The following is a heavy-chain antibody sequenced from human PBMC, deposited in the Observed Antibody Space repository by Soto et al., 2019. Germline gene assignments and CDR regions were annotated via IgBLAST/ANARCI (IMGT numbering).Heavy chain of an antibody. CDR3: ARGPYYYGSGIVKVYYYYYGMDV. D-gene: IGHD3-10*01. Sequence: GASVKVSCKASGYTFTSYGISWVRQAPGQGLEWMGWISAYNGNTNYAQKLQGRVTMTTDTSTSTAYMELRSLRSDDTAVYYCARGPYYYGSGIVKVYYYYYGMDVWGQGTTVTVSS. CDR2: ISAYNGNT. CDR1: GYTFTSYG. V-gene: IGHV1-18*01. J-gene: IGHJ6*02.